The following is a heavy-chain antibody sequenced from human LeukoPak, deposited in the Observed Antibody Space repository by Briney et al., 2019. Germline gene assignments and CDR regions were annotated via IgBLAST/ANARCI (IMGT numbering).Heavy chain of an antibody. CDR2: INHSGST. CDR3: ARGSAFAGRNPNFDY. Sequence: KPSETLSLTCTVSGGSISSSSYYWSWIRQPPGKGLEWIGEINHSGSTNYNPSLKSRVTISVDTSKNQFSLKLSSVTAADTAVYYCARGSAFAGRNPNFDYWGQGTLVTVSS. D-gene: IGHD3-10*01. J-gene: IGHJ4*02. CDR1: GGSISSSSYY. V-gene: IGHV4-39*07.